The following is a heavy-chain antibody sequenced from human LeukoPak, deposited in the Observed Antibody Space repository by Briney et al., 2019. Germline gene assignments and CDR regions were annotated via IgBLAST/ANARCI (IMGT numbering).Heavy chain of an antibody. CDR2: IYYSGST. V-gene: IGHV4-59*01. J-gene: IGHJ5*02. CDR1: GGSISSYY. Sequence: SSETLSLTCTVSGGSISSYYWSWIRQPPGKGLEWIGYIYYSGSTNYNPSLKSRVTISVDTSKNQFSLKLSSVTAADTAVYYCARTHLNWFDPWGQGTLVTVSS. CDR3: ARTHLNWFDP.